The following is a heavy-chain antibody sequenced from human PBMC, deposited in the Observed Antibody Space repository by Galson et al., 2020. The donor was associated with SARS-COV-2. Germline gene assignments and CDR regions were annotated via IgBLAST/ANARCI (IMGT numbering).Heavy chain of an antibody. J-gene: IGHJ6*02. Sequence: GGSLRLSCAASGFTFSNYGMHWVRQAQGKGLEWVAVISNEGSNKFDADSVRGRFFISRDNSKNTLYLQMASLRAADTAVYYCAKRPILFDIGPDGMVVLGQGTTVTVSS. CDR2: ISNEGSNK. CDR3: AKRPILFDIGPDGMVV. CDR1: GFTFSNYG. V-gene: IGHV3-30*18. D-gene: IGHD2-15*01.